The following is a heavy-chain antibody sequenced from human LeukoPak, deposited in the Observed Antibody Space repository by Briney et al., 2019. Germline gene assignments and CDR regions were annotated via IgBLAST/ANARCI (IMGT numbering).Heavy chain of an antibody. Sequence: GGSLRLSCAASGFTFRNFAMSWVRQAPGKGPEWVSGLSGDGETTYYADSVKGRFTISRDNSKNTLFLQMNSLRVEDTAVYSCAKDVWGSSGGLDAFDIWGQGTMVTVSA. V-gene: IGHV3-23*01. D-gene: IGHD2-15*01. CDR2: LSGDGETT. CDR3: AKDVWGSSGGLDAFDI. J-gene: IGHJ3*02. CDR1: GFTFRNFA.